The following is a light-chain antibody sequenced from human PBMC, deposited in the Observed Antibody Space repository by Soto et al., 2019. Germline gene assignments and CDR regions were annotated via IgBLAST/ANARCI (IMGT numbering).Light chain of an antibody. CDR3: QQYGSSPRT. V-gene: IGKV3-20*01. CDR1: QSVDNSN. CDR2: GAS. Sequence: EIVLTQSPGTLSLSPGERATLSCRASQSVDNSNLAWYQQKLGRAPRLLISGASTRATGIPDRFSGSGSETDFTLTIARLEPEDFAVYYCQQYGSSPRTFGQGTRLESK. J-gene: IGKJ5*01.